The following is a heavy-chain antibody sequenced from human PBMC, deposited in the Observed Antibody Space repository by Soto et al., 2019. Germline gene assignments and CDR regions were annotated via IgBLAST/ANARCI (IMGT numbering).Heavy chain of an antibody. CDR3: ARGPPLFY. CDR2: NYHSVST. D-gene: IGHD3-10*01. J-gene: IGHJ4*02. Sequence: SSETLSLTCTVSGGSISSSSYSCSWIRQPPGKGLEWSGYNYHSVSTYYTPSLKSRVTISVDRSKNQLSLKLSSVTAADTAVYYCARGPPLFYWGQGTLVTVSS. V-gene: IGHV4-30-2*01. CDR1: GGSISSSSYS.